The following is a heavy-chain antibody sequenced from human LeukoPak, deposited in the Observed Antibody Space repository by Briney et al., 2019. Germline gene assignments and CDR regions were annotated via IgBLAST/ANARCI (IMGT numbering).Heavy chain of an antibody. Sequence: TSETLSLTCAVYGGSFSGYYWSWIRQPPGKGLEWIGEINHSGSTNYNPSLKSRVTISVDTSKNQFSLKLSSVTAADTAVYYCASTYYYDSSGYLDYWGQGTLVTVSS. J-gene: IGHJ4*02. V-gene: IGHV4-34*01. CDR3: ASTYYYDSSGYLDY. CDR2: INHSGST. D-gene: IGHD3-22*01. CDR1: GGSFSGYY.